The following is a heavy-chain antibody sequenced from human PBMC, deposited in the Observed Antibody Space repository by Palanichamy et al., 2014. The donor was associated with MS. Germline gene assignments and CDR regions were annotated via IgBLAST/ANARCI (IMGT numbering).Heavy chain of an antibody. CDR2: INSDGSST. J-gene: IGHJ5*02. CDR1: GFTFSSYW. V-gene: IGHV3-74*01. D-gene: IGHD1-7*01. Sequence: EVQLVESGGGLVQPGGSLRLSCAASGFTFSSYWMHWVRQAPGKGLVWVSRINSDGSSTSYADSVKGRFTIFRDNAKNTLYLQMNSLRAEDTAVYYCARNRYNWNYVVWFDPWGQGTLVTVSS. CDR3: ARNRYNWNYVVWFDP.